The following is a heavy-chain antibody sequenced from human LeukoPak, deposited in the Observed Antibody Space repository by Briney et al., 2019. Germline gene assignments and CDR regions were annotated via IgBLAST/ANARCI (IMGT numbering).Heavy chain of an antibody. CDR1: GYTFTSYY. D-gene: IGHD3-22*01. CDR2: INPRGGNI. V-gene: IGHV1-46*01. J-gene: IGHJ4*02. CDR3: ARDRTHYYESSGYYSRWEY. Sequence: VASVKVSCKASGYTFTSYYMHWVRQAPGQGLEWMGLINPRGGNIRYAQKFQGRVTMTRDTSTSTVYMELSSLRSEDTAMYYCARDRTHYYESSGYYSRWEYWGQGTLVTVSS.